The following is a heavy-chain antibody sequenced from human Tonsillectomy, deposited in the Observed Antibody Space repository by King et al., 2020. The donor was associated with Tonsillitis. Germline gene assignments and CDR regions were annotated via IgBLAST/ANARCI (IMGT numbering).Heavy chain of an antibody. Sequence: VQLVESGGGVVQPGRSLRLSCAASGFTFSSYAMHWVRQAPGKGLEWVAVITYDGSNKYYADSVKGRFTISRDNSKNTLYLQMNSLRAEAPAFYYCAREAAANDRGMDVCGQGNTVSFS. CDR2: ITYDGSNK. V-gene: IGHV3-30*04. D-gene: IGHD2-15*01. CDR3: AREAAANDRGMDV. J-gene: IGHJ6*02. CDR1: GFTFSSYA.